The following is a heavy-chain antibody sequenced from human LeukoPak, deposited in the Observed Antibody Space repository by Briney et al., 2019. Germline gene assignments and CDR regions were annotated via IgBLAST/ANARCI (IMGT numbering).Heavy chain of an antibody. V-gene: IGHV3-30*04. J-gene: IGHJ4*02. Sequence: GGSLRLSCAASGFTFSSYAMHWVRQAPGKGLEWVAVISYDGSNKYYADSVKGRFTISRDNSKNTLYLQMNSLRAEDTAVYYCAKDNSVWYIDYWGQGTLVTVSS. CDR3: AKDNSVWYIDY. CDR2: ISYDGSNK. CDR1: GFTFSSYA. D-gene: IGHD6-19*01.